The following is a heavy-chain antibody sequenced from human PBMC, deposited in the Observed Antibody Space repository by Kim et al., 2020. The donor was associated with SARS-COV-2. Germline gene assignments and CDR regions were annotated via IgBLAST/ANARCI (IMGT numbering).Heavy chain of an antibody. J-gene: IGHJ4*02. Sequence: SETLSLTCTVSGDSISGYYWSWIRQPPGKGLEWIGYIYHSGSTDYNPSLKGRVAISVDTSKSQFSLQLRSVTAADTAVYYCARGSPAPVYWGQGILVTVS. V-gene: IGHV4-59*13. CDR3: ARGSPAPVY. CDR2: IYHSGST. CDR1: GDSISGYY.